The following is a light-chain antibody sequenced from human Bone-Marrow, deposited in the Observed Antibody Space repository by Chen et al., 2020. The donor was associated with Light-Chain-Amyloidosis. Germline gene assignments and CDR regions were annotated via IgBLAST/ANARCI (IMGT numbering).Light chain of an antibody. Sequence: QPALTPTPSGSGSPGQAIPISCPGTSSDVGGDNHVSWYQQHPDKAPKLMIYEVTNRPSWVPDRFSGSKSDNTASLTISGLQTEDEADYFCSSYTITNTLVFGSGTRVTVL. CDR2: EVT. CDR1: SSDVGGDNH. CDR3: SSYTITNTLV. J-gene: IGLJ1*01. V-gene: IGLV2-14*01.